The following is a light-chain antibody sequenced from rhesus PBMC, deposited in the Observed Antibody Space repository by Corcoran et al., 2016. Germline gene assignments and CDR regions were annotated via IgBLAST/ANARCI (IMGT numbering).Light chain of an antibody. V-gene: IGKV1-94*01. Sequence: DIQMTQSPSSLSASVGDRVTVTCRASQGINKELSLYQQKPGKALTLLIYDASTLQTGVSSRFSGSGSGTDFTLTISSLQPEDVASYYCLQYYNIPLTFGGGTKVEIK. J-gene: IGKJ4*01. CDR1: QGINKE. CDR2: DAS. CDR3: LQYYNIPLT.